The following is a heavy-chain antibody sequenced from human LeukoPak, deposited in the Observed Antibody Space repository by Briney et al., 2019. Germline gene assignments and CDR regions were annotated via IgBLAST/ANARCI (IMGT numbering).Heavy chain of an antibody. Sequence: GGSLRLSCAASGFSFSGYAMSWVRQAPGKGLEWVSAIYSGGSTYYAESVKGRFTISRDNSKNTLYLQMNSLRAEDTAVYYCARRRDGYNWYFDYWGQGTLVTVSS. CDR3: ARRRDGYNWYFDY. D-gene: IGHD5-24*01. CDR2: IYSGGST. CDR1: GFSFSGYA. V-gene: IGHV3-53*01. J-gene: IGHJ4*02.